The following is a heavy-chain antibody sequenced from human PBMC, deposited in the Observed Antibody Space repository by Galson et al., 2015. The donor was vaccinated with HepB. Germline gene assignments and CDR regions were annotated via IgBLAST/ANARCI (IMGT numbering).Heavy chain of an antibody. J-gene: IGHJ5*02. CDR3: ARQEGYCSGGSCYGGIDP. CDR1: GFTFSSFS. Sequence: SLRLSCAVSGFTFSSFSMSWVRQAPGRGLQWVSLISASGGSTFYADSVKGRFTISRDNSKNTLYLQMNSLRAEDTAVYYCARQEGYCSGGSCYGGIDPWGQGTLVTVSP. CDR2: ISASGGST. D-gene: IGHD2-15*01. V-gene: IGHV3-23*01.